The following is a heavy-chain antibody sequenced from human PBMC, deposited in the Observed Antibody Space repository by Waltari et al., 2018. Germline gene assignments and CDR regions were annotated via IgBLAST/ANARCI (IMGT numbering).Heavy chain of an antibody. CDR3: ASHMYYDFWSGYFQKYGMDV. Sequence: QVQLVQSGAEVKKPGSSVKVSCKASGGTFSSYAISWVRQAPGQGLEWMGGIIPIFGKANYAQKFQGRVTITTDESTSTAYMELSSLRSEDTAVYYCASHMYYDFWSGYFQKYGMDVWGQGTTVTVSS. CDR2: IIPIFGKA. CDR1: GGTFSSYA. J-gene: IGHJ6*02. V-gene: IGHV1-69*05. D-gene: IGHD3-3*01.